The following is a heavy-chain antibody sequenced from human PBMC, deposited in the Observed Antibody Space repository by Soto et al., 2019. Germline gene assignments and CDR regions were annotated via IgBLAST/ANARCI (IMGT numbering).Heavy chain of an antibody. V-gene: IGHV4-31*03. Sequence: SETLSLTCTVSGGSISSGGYYWSWIRQHPGKGLEWIGYIYYSGSTYYNPSLKSRVTISVDTSKNQFSLKLSSVTAADTAVYYCARSPTFSSWIQLWLWAFDIWGQGTMVTVSS. J-gene: IGHJ3*02. D-gene: IGHD5-18*01. CDR2: IYYSGST. CDR3: ARSPTFSSWIQLWLWAFDI. CDR1: GGSISSGGYY.